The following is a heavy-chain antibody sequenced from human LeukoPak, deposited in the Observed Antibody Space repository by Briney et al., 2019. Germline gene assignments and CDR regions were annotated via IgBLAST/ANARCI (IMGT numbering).Heavy chain of an antibody. CDR3: AREGGSSSLLG. J-gene: IGHJ4*02. D-gene: IGHD6-13*01. CDR1: GGSFSGYY. Sequence: SETLSLTCAVYGGSFSGYYWSWIRQPPGKGLEWIGEINHSGSTNYNPSLKSRVTISVDTSKNQFSLKLSSVTAADTAVYYCAREGGSSSLLGWGQGTLVTVSS. CDR2: INHSGST. V-gene: IGHV4-34*01.